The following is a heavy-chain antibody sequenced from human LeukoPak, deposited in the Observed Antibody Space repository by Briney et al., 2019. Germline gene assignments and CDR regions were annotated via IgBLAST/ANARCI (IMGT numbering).Heavy chain of an antibody. CDR1: GFTFNTYT. CDR3: ARNGYYDSSGYLDY. J-gene: IGHJ4*02. V-gene: IGHV3-21*01. CDR2: ISSSSSYI. Sequence: GGSLRLSFAASGFTFNTYTMNWVRQSPGKGLEWVSSISSSSSYIYYADSVKGRFTISRDNAKNSLYLQMSSLRAEDTAVYYCARNGYYDSSGYLDYWGQGTLVTVSS. D-gene: IGHD3-22*01.